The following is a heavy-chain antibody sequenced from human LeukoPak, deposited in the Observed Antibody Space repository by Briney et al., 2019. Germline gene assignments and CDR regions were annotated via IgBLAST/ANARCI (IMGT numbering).Heavy chain of an antibody. D-gene: IGHD3-10*01. CDR1: GGSISSSSYY. CDR3: ARDLWFGELPIAHFDY. J-gene: IGHJ4*02. V-gene: IGHV4-39*07. Sequence: PSETLSLTCTVSGGSISSSSYYWGWIRQPPGKGLEWIGSIYYSGSTYYNPSLKSRVTISVDTSKNQFSLKLSSVTAADTAVYYCARDLWFGELPIAHFDYWGQGTLVTVSS. CDR2: IYYSGST.